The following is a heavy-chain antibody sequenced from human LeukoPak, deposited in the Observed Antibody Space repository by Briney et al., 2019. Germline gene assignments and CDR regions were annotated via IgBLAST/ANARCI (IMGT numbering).Heavy chain of an antibody. CDR3: ARFLGRITISGVVPYGMDV. D-gene: IGHD3-3*01. CDR2: IYSAGGT. Sequence: GGSLRLSCAAAGFTVSSNYMTWVRQAPGKGLEWVSLIYSAGGTYYTDSVKGRFTISRHSSKNTLYLQMNSLRGEDTAVYYCARFLGRITISGVVPYGMDVWGQGTTVTVSS. V-gene: IGHV3-53*04. CDR1: GFTVSSNY. J-gene: IGHJ6*02.